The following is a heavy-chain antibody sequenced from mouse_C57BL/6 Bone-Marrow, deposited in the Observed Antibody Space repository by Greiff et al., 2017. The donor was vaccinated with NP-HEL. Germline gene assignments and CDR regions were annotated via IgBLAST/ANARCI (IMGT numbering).Heavy chain of an antibody. D-gene: IGHD2-4*01. J-gene: IGHJ1*03. V-gene: IGHV3-6*01. CDR1: GYSITSGYY. CDR3: ERHVYYDYDGGYCDV. Sequence: DVKLVESGPGLVKPSQSLSLTCSVTGYSITSGYYWNWIRQFPGNKLEWMGYISYAGSNNYNPSLKNRISITRDTSKNPFFLKLNSVTTEDTATYDCERHVYYDYDGGYCDVWGTGTTVTVSS. CDR2: ISYAGSN.